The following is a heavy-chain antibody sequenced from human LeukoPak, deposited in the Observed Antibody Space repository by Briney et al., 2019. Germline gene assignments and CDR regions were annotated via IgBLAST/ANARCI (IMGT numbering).Heavy chain of an antibody. V-gene: IGHV3-21*01. D-gene: IGHD2-15*01. CDR2: ISSSSSYI. Sequence: PGGSLRLSCAASGFTFSSYSMNWVRQAPGKGLEGVSSISSSSSYIYYADSVKGRFTISRDNAKNSLYLQMNSLRAEDTAVYYCARDWFDCSGGGCYFDYFDYWGQGTLVTVSS. CDR1: GFTFSSYS. J-gene: IGHJ4*02. CDR3: ARDWFDCSGGGCYFDYFDY.